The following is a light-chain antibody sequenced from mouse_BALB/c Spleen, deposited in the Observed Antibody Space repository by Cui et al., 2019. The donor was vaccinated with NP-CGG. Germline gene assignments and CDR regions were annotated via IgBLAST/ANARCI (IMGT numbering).Light chain of an antibody. CDR2: GTH. CDR3: ALWYSNHWV. J-gene: IGLJ1*01. CDR1: TGAVTTSNY. V-gene: IGLV1*01. Sequence: QAVVTQESALTTSPGETVTLTCRSSTGAVTTSNYANWVQEKPDHLFTGLIGGTHNRAPGVSARFSGSLIGEKAALNLTRAQTEDEAIYFCALWYSNHWVFGGGTKLTVL.